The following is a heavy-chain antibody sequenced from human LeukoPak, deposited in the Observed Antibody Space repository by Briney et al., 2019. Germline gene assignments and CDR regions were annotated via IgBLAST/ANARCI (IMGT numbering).Heavy chain of an antibody. J-gene: IGHJ1*01. D-gene: IGHD2-2*01. CDR2: IIPIFGTA. CDR1: GGTFSSYA. CDR3: ARGGCSSTSCYLYFQH. V-gene: IGHV1-69*13. Sequence: SVKVSCKASGGTFSSYAISWVRQAPGQGLEWMGGIIPIFGTANYAQKFQGRVTITADESTSTAYMELSSLRSEDTAVYYCARGGCSSTSCYLYFQHWGQGTLVTVSS.